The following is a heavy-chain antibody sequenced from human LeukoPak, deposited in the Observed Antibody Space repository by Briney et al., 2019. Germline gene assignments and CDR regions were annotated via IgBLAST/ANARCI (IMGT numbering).Heavy chain of an antibody. CDR1: GASGSNNSAA. CDR3: ARYSSPYYYFHMDV. V-gene: IGHV6-1*01. CDR2: TYYRSKWYN. J-gene: IGHJ6*03. Sequence: SQILSLTCAISGASGSNNSAAWHWLRQSPSRGLEWLGRTYYRSKWYNDCAVPVKSRITINPDTSKIQFSLQLNSVTPEDTAVYYCARYSSPYYYFHMDVWGKGTTVTDSS. D-gene: IGHD6-13*01.